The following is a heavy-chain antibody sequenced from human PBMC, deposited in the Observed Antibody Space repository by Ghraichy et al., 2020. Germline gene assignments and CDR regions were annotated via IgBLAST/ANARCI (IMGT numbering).Heavy chain of an antibody. CDR1: GFTFSSYA. CDR3: AIEGAGTFLSFYYYYGMDV. D-gene: IGHD6-19*01. V-gene: IGHV3-23*01. J-gene: IGHJ6*02. Sequence: ESLNISCAASGFTFSSYAMSWVRQAPGKGLEWVSAISGSGGSTYYADSVKGRFTISRDNSKNTLYLQMNSLRAEDTAVYYCAIEGAGTFLSFYYYYGMDVWGQGTTVTVSS. CDR2: ISGSGGST.